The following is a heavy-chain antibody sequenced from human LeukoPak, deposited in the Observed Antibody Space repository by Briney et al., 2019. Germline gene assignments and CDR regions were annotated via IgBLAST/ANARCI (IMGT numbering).Heavy chain of an antibody. V-gene: IGHV3-30*02. D-gene: IGHD1-20*01. CDR3: AKDYGITGTGGAWLDP. J-gene: IGHJ5*02. Sequence: PGGSLRLSCAASGFAFSRYGMHWVRQAPGKGLEWVAFIRYDGSNKNHADSVKGRFTISRDNSKNMLYHQMNSLRPEDTSVYYCAKDYGITGTGGAWLDPWGQGTLVTVSS. CDR1: GFAFSRYG. CDR2: IRYDGSNK.